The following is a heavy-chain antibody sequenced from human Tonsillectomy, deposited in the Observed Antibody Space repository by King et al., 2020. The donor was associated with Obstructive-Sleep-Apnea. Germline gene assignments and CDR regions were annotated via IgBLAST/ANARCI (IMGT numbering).Heavy chain of an antibody. J-gene: IGHJ4*02. D-gene: IGHD1-26*01. V-gene: IGHV3-21*01. CDR2: ISSNDNYI. Sequence: VQLVESGGGLVKPGGSLRLSCAASGFTFSRHSMNWVRQAPGKGLEWVSSISSNDNYIYYSDSVQGRFTISRDNAKNSLYLQMNSLRVEDTAVYYCAGATPTEFGWEVPQFDYWGQGTLVTVSS. CDR3: AGATPTEFGWEVPQFDY. CDR1: GFTFSRHS.